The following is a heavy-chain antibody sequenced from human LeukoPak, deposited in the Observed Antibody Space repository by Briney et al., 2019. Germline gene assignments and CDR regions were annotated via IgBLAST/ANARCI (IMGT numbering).Heavy chain of an antibody. V-gene: IGHV3-21*01. J-gene: IGHJ4*02. Sequence: GGSLRLSCAASGFTFSSYIMNWVRQAPGKGLEWVSSISSSSSYIYYADSVKGRFTISRDNAKNSLYLQMNSLRAEDTAVYYCARDEERSPYYDFWSGYYIFDYWGQGTLVTVSS. CDR2: ISSSSSYI. D-gene: IGHD3-3*01. CDR1: GFTFSSYI. CDR3: ARDEERSPYYDFWSGYYIFDY.